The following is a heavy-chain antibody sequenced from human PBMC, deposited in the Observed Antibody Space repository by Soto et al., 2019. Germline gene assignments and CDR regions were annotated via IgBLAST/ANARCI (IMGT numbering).Heavy chain of an antibody. V-gene: IGHV4-34*01. CDR1: GGSFSGYY. CDR2: INHSGST. CDR3: ARGPVKQQLGLDYYYGMDV. D-gene: IGHD6-13*01. J-gene: IGHJ6*02. Sequence: SETLSLTCAVYGGSFSGYYWSWIRQPPGKGLEWIGEINHSGSTNYNPSLKSRVTISVDTSKNQFSLKLSSVTAADTAVYYCARGPVKQQLGLDYYYGMDVWGQGTTVT.